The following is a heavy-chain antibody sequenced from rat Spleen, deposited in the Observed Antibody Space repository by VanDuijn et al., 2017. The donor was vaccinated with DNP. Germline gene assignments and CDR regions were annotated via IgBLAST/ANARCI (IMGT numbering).Heavy chain of an antibody. J-gene: IGHJ2*01. V-gene: IGHV5-31*01. Sequence: EVQLVESGGGPVQPGRSLKLSCVASGFIFSNYWMTWIRQAPGKGLEWVASISNTGDNTYYSDSVKGRFTISRDNAKDTLYLQMTSLRSEDTALYYCARFYYGGDYFDYWGQGVMVTVSS. CDR3: ARFYYGGDYFDY. CDR1: GFIFSNYW. CDR2: ISNTGDNT. D-gene: IGHD1-1*01.